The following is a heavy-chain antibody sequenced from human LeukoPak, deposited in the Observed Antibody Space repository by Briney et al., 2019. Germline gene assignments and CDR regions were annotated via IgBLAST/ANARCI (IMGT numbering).Heavy chain of an antibody. CDR1: GGSISSFY. CDR2: IYYSGST. J-gene: IGHJ4*02. V-gene: IGHV4-59*08. Sequence: SETLSLTCTVSGGSISSFYWSWIRQPPGKGLEYIGYIYYSGSTNYIPSLKSRVTISVDTSKNQFSLKLSSVTAADTAVYYCARLDCSSSSCRRGVDYWGQGTLLTVSS. D-gene: IGHD2-2*01. CDR3: ARLDCSSSSCRRGVDY.